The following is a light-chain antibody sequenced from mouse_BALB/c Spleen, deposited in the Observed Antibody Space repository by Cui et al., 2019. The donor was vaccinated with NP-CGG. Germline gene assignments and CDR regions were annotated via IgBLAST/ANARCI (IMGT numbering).Light chain of an antibody. CDR1: TGAVTTSNY. CDR3: ALWYSNHWV. V-gene: IGLV1*01. CDR2: GTN. J-gene: IGLJ1*01. Sequence: QGLVSQESALTTSPGETVTLTCRSSTGAVTTSNYANWVQEKPDHLFTGLIGGTNNRIPGVPARFSGSLIGDKAALTITGAQTEDEAIYFCALWYSNHWVFGGGTKLTVL.